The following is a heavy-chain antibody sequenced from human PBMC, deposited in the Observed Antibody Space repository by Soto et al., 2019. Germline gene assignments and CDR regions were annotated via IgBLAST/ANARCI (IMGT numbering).Heavy chain of an antibody. V-gene: IGHV3-64D*08. CDR1: GVTISSYA. Sequence: GVSLRLCCSASGVTISSYAMHWVRQAPGKGLESVSVTYSKGGSTHYADSVRGRFTISTDNSKNTLNLQMSSLRAEDTAVYYCVRDLWGFESWGQGTLVTRLL. D-gene: IGHD3-16*01. CDR2: TYSKGGST. J-gene: IGHJ4*02. CDR3: VRDLWGFES.